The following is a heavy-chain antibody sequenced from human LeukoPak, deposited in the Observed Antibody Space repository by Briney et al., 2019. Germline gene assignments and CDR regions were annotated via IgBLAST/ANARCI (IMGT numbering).Heavy chain of an antibody. Sequence: VSVNLSCKASGYTFTGYYMHWVRQAPGQGLEWMGWINPNSGGTNYAQKFQGRVTMTRDTSISTAYMELSRLRSDDTAVYYCARDPIVGVPGGWFDPWGQGTRVTVSS. D-gene: IGHD1-26*01. CDR2: INPNSGGT. CDR3: ARDPIVGVPGGWFDP. CDR1: GYTFTGYY. J-gene: IGHJ5*02. V-gene: IGHV1-2*02.